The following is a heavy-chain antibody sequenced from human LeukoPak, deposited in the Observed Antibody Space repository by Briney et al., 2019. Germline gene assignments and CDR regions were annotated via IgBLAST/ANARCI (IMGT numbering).Heavy chain of an antibody. D-gene: IGHD4-17*01. J-gene: IGHJ6*02. CDR1: GGSISSGSYY. V-gene: IGHV4-39*01. Sequence: SETLSLTCTVSGGSISSGSYYWGWIRQPPGKGLEWIGSIYYSGSTYYNPSLKSRVTISVDTSKNQFSVKLSSVTAADTAVYYCARYGDYLYYYGMDVWGQGTTVTVSS. CDR2: IYYSGST. CDR3: ARYGDYLYYYGMDV.